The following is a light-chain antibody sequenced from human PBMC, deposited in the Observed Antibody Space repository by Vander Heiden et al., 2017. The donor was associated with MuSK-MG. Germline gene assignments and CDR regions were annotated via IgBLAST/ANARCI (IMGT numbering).Light chain of an antibody. CDR3: QYYDSNTIV. V-gene: IGLV6-57*03. J-gene: IGLJ2*01. CDR2: RDD. CDR1: SGSIASNY. Sequence: NFMLTQPHSVSESPWKTVTTSCTRSSGSIASNYVQWYQQRPGSAPTTLIYRDDQRPSGVPDRVSASIYSSSNSASITISGLEAEDESYYYCQYYDSNTIVFGGGTKLTVL.